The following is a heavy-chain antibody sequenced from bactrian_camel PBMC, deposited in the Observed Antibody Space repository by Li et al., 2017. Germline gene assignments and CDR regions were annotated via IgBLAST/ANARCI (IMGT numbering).Heavy chain of an antibody. Sequence: QLVESGGGSVQAGGSLKLSCTHFGYSSSRHCMGWFRQAPEKAREGIAGIRRDGDEYYADSVKGRFTISQDNAKNTLYLEMNSLRADDTAMYYCGALTFGRFRCYHKSGRPGGSYNYWGQGTQVTVS. V-gene: IGHV3S67*01. D-gene: IGHD2*01. CDR2: IRRDGDE. CDR1: GYSSSRHC. J-gene: IGHJ4*01. CDR3: GALTFGRFRCYHKSGRPGGSYNY.